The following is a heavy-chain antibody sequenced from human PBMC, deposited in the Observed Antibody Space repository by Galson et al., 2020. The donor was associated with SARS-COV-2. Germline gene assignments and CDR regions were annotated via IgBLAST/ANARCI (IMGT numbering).Heavy chain of an antibody. CDR2: INTNTGST. J-gene: IGHJ6*02. CDR1: GYTFSGYY. CDR3: ATQPRIVAVGGHYYYGMDV. D-gene: IGHD3-22*01. Sequence: ASVKVSCKGSGYTFSGYYIHWVRQAPGQGLEWMGWINTNTGSTNYAQNFQARVTMTRDTPISTAYMELSSLSHDDTAVYYCATQPRIVAVGGHYYYGMDVWGQGTTVIVSS. V-gene: IGHV1-2*02.